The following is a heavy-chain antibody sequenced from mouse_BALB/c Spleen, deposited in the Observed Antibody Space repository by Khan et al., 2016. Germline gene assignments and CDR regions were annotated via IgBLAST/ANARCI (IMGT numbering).Heavy chain of an antibody. CDR2: ISFSGST. D-gene: IGHD1-1*01. J-gene: IGHJ4*01. Sequence: EVQLQESGPGLVKPSQSLSLTCTVTGYSITSDYAWNWIRQSPENKLEWMGYISFSGSTSYNPSLKSRISVTRDTSKNQFFLQLNSVTSEDTATXYCARGGRSYEGAMDFWGQGTSVTVSS. V-gene: IGHV3-2*02. CDR3: ARGGRSYEGAMDF. CDR1: GYSITSDYA.